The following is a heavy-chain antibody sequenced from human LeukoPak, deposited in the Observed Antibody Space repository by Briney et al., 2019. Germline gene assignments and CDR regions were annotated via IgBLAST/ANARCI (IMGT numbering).Heavy chain of an antibody. J-gene: IGHJ4*02. D-gene: IGHD3-10*01. Sequence: GGSLRLSCAASGFAISGYDITWVRQAPGKGLEWVSAISGSGGSTYYADSVKGRFTISRDNSKNTLYLQMNSLRAEDTAVYYCAKENEKMYYYGSGSYYNWGQGTLVTVSS. CDR1: GFAISGYD. V-gene: IGHV3-23*01. CDR3: AKENEKMYYYGSGSYYN. CDR2: ISGSGGST.